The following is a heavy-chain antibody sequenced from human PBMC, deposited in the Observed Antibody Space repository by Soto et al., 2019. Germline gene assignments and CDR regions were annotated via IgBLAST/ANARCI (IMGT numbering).Heavy chain of an antibody. D-gene: IGHD4-17*01. CDR2: IYYSGST. CDR1: GGSISSSSYY. J-gene: IGHJ4*02. Sequence: QLQLQESGPGLVKPSETLSLTCTVSGGSISSSSYYWGWIRQPPGKGLEWIGSIYYSGSTYYNPSLKSRVTISVDTSKNQCALKLSSVTAADTAVYYCARPGGDYGNYWGQGTLVTVSS. V-gene: IGHV4-39*01. CDR3: ARPGGDYGNY.